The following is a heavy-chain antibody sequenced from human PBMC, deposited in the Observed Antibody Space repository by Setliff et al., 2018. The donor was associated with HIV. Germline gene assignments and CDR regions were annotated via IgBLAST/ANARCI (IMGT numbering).Heavy chain of an antibody. CDR1: GGFISSSSYY. D-gene: IGHD3-10*01. V-gene: IGHV4-39*01. Sequence: PSETLSLTCTVSGGFISSSSYYWGWIRQPPGKGLEWIGSIFNDGRTYYNPSLKSRITIPMDKSTNQFSLKLSSVTAADTAVYFCARHFPSISLFFGDPGPFDRWGQGALVTVSS. CDR3: ARHFPSISLFFGDPGPFDR. CDR2: IFNDGRT. J-gene: IGHJ4*02.